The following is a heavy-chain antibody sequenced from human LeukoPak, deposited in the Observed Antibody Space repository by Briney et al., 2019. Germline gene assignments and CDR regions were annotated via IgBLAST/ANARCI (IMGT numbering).Heavy chain of an antibody. CDR3: AKDRIPDGMWEVDY. CDR1: EFDFNIYA. Sequence: GGSLRLSCVASEFDFNIYAMAWVRQAPGKGLESVSGITGHSQLTYYADSVKGRFTIYRDNSKNTLYLQMNSLRAEDTALYFCAKDRIPDGMWEVDYWGQGTPVTVSS. J-gene: IGHJ4*02. D-gene: IGHD1-26*01. V-gene: IGHV3-23*01. CDR2: ITGHSQLT.